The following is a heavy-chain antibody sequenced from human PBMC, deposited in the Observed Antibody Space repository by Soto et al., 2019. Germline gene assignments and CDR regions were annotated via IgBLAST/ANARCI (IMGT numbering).Heavy chain of an antibody. CDR3: ARGGGGGLFEQ. CDR1: GFPFSDYY. V-gene: IGHV3-11*06. D-gene: IGHD2-21*01. CDR2: ISPKSTYR. Sequence: PXVSLRLSCATSGFPFSDYYMSWIRQAPGKGLEWLSHISPKSTYRNYADSVKGRFTISRDNTKSSLFLQMNSLGVEDTAVYYCARGGGGGLFEQWGQGVLVTVSS. J-gene: IGHJ4*02.